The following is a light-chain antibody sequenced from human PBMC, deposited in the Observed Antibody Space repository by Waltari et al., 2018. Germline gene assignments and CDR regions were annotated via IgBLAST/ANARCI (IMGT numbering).Light chain of an antibody. J-gene: IGLJ1*01. Sequence: QSALTQPRPMSGSPGQAVTNSCTGTSSDVGGYNFVSWYQQHPGKAPQLMIYYVTKRPSGVPDRFSGSKSGNTASLTISGLQAEDEADYYCCSYAGSYTYVFGPGTKVTVL. CDR2: YVT. CDR3: CSYAGSYTYV. V-gene: IGLV2-11*01. CDR1: SSDVGGYNF.